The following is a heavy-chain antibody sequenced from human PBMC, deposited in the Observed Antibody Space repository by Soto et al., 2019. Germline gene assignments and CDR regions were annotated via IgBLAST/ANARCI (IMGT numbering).Heavy chain of an antibody. CDR1: GYTFTRHG. Sequence: QVVQSGEAVKEPGASMKVSCETSGYTFTRHGFSWVRQAPGQGLEWMGWISVVNGNTRFAQKFHDRVTLTTDASTATAHMELRNVRSDDTATYYCVRDTGPYNYHYDAFDLWGQGTVVSVSS. J-gene: IGHJ3*01. V-gene: IGHV1-18*04. D-gene: IGHD5-18*01. CDR3: VRDTGPYNYHYDAFDL. CDR2: ISVVNGNT.